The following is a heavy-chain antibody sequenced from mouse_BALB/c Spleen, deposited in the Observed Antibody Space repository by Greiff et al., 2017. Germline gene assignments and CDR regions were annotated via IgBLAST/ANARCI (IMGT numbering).Heavy chain of an antibody. D-gene: IGHD1-1*01. CDR1: GYTFTDYA. CDR2: ISTYNGNT. J-gene: IGHJ1*01. Sequence: LQESGPEVVRPGVSVKISCKGSGYTFTDYAMHWVKQSHAKSLEWIGVISTYNGNTNYNQKFKGKATMTVDKSSSTAYMELARLTSEDSAIYYCARRGGSSYENWYFDVWGAGTTVTVSS. CDR3: ARRGGSSYENWYFDV. V-gene: IGHV1-67*01.